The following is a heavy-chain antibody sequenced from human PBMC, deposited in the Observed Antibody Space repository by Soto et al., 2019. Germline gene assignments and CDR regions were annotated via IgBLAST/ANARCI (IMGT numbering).Heavy chain of an antibody. D-gene: IGHD3-10*01. J-gene: IGHJ4*02. Sequence: EVQLVESGGGLIQPGGSLRLSCAVSGFTVSNNYMSWIRQAPGKGLEGVSVIYSGGYTAYGDSVKGRFTISRDNSKNTIYIQRKWRRADDRGVFFWGRPAGGGGYWGQGTLVTVSS. CDR1: GFTVSNNY. CDR3: GRPAGGGGY. V-gene: IGHV3-53*01. CDR2: IYSGGYT.